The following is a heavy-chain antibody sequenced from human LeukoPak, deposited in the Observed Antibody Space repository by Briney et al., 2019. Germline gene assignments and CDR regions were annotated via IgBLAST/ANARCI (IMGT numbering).Heavy chain of an antibody. D-gene: IGHD1-26*01. CDR3: ARAGSGRSPDWFDP. Sequence: GGTLRLSCAASGFTFSTSGMTWVRQAPGKGLEWVSTITGSGGSAYYADSVKGRFTISRDNSKNTLYLQMNSLRAEDTAVYYCARAGSGRSPDWFDPWGQGTLVTVSS. J-gene: IGHJ5*02. V-gene: IGHV3-23*01. CDR1: GFTFSTSG. CDR2: ITGSGGSA.